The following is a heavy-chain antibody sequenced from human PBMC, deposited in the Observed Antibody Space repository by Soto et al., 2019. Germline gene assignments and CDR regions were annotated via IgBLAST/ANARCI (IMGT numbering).Heavy chain of an antibody. CDR1: GLIFSDYH. CDR3: AMLGGWSGGSSGMDV. CDR2: IRRKANSYTP. Sequence: EVQLVESGGGLVQPGGSLRLSCAASGLIFSDYHMDWVRQAPGKGLECVGRIRRKANSYTPEYAASVKGRFTISRDDSKNSLYLQMNSLKSEDTAVYYCAMLGGWSGGSSGMDVWGQGTTVTVSS. D-gene: IGHD6-19*01. V-gene: IGHV3-72*01. J-gene: IGHJ6*02.